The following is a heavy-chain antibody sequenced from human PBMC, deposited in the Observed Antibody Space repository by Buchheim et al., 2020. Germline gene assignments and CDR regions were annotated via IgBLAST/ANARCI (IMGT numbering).Heavy chain of an antibody. CDR3: ATPEEYYDFWSGYYPDY. D-gene: IGHD3-3*01. CDR1: GFTFSSYA. CDR2: ISGSGGST. Sequence: EVQLLESGGGLVQPGGSLRLSCAASGFTFSSYAMSWVRQAPGKGLEWVSAISGSGGSTYYAASVKGRFTISRDNSKNTLYLQMNSLRAEDTAVYYCATPEEYYDFWSGYYPDYWGQGTL. J-gene: IGHJ4*02. V-gene: IGHV3-23*01.